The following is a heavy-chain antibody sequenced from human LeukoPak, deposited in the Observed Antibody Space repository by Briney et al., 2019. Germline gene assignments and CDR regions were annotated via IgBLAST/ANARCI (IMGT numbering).Heavy chain of an antibody. Sequence: GASVKVSCKASGYTFTSYGISWVRQAPGQGLEWMGWISAYNGNTNYAQKLQGRVTMTTDTSTSTAYMELRSLRSDDTAVYYCARDRVAAAGRDYYYYMDVWGKGTTVTVSS. D-gene: IGHD6-13*01. CDR1: GYTFTSYG. V-gene: IGHV1-18*01. CDR2: ISAYNGNT. CDR3: ARDRVAAAGRDYYYYMDV. J-gene: IGHJ6*03.